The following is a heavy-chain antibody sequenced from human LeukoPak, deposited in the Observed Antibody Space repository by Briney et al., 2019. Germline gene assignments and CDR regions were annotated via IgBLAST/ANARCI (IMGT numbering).Heavy chain of an antibody. Sequence: ASVKVSCKASGYTFINYYMHWVRQAPGQGLEWMGIINPSGGSTTCAQKIQGRLTLTTDTSTSTVYMELSSLRSDDTSVYYCAREGYGSGRRLGMDVWGQGTTDTVSS. CDR2: INPSGGST. J-gene: IGHJ6*01. CDR3: AREGYGSGRRLGMDV. D-gene: IGHD3-10*01. CDR1: GYTFINYY. V-gene: IGHV1-46*01.